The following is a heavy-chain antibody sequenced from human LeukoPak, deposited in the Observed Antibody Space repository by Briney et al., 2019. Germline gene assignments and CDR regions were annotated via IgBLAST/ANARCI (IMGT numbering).Heavy chain of an antibody. CDR3: AKDRWELLAPLTYYHYGMDV. Sequence: GGSLRLSCVGSGFTFRSHAMSWVRQAPEKGLEFVSGIYENGGTTYYADSVKGRFTISRDNSKNTLYLQMNSLRAGDTAVYYCAKDRWELLAPLTYYHYGMDVWGQGTTVTVSS. D-gene: IGHD1-26*01. CDR1: GFTFRSHA. CDR2: IYENGGTT. V-gene: IGHV3-23*01. J-gene: IGHJ6*02.